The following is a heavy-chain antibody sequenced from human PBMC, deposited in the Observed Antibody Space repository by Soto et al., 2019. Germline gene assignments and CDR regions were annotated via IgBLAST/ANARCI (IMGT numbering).Heavy chain of an antibody. V-gene: IGHV1-18*01. J-gene: IGHJ6*02. D-gene: IGHD3-9*01. CDR2: ISAYNGDT. CDR3: ATTTGYSYFYYGMGV. CDR1: GYHLTSYG. Sequence: QVPLVQSGAEVKKPGASVKVSCKASGYHLTSYGISWVRQAPGQGLEWMGWISAYNGDTNYAQKFQGRGTLTTDKSTSTAYMELRILRSDDTAVYFCATTTGYSYFYYGMGVCGQGTKVTVSS.